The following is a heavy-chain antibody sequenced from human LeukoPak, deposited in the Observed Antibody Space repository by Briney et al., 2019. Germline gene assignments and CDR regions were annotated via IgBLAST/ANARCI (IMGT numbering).Heavy chain of an antibody. CDR3: ARGRYCSSTSCWVDY. CDR2: IYYSGST. D-gene: IGHD2-2*01. CDR1: GGSISSYY. V-gene: IGHV4-59*12. J-gene: IGHJ4*02. Sequence: SETLSLTCTVSGGSISSYYWSWIRQPPGKGLEWIGYIYYSGSTNYNPSLKGRVTISVDTSKNQFSLKLSSVTAADTAVYYCARGRYCSSTSCWVDYWGQGTLVTVSS.